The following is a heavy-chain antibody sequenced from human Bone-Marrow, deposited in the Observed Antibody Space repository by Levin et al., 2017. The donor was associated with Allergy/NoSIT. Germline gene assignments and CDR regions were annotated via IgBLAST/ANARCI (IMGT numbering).Heavy chain of an antibody. V-gene: IGHV4-59*12. CDR2: IYRTGIA. CDR1: VDSFTDYY. J-gene: IGHJ4*02. CDR3: ARDLRINYYGAGRYHDY. Sequence: SETLSLTCTVSVDSFTDYYWSWIRQPPGKGLEWIGYIYRTGIANYNPSLKSRVTMSLDPSKSQFSLTLTSVTAADTAVYYCARDLRINYYGAGRYHDYWGQGTLVTVSS. D-gene: IGHD3-10*01.